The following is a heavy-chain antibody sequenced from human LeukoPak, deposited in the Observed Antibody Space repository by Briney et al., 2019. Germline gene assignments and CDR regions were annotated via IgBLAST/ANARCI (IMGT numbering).Heavy chain of an antibody. CDR1: GGTFSSYA. CDR3: ARTPRPRPHSGFRASDI. Sequence: SVKVSCKASGGTFSSYAIRWVRQAPGQGLEWMVGIIPIFGTANYAQKFRGRVTITTDESTSTAYMELSSLRSEDTAVYYCARTPRPRPHSGFRASDIWGQGTMVTVSS. J-gene: IGHJ3*02. D-gene: IGHD6-19*01. V-gene: IGHV1-69*05. CDR2: IIPIFGTA.